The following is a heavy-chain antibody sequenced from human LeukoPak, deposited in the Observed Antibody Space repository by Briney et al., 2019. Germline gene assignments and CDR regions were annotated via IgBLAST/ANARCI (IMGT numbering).Heavy chain of an antibody. CDR3: ARDRSIVVANFDY. CDR1: GFTFSSYG. V-gene: IGHV3-30*19. CDR2: IWYDGSNK. J-gene: IGHJ4*02. D-gene: IGHD6-19*01. Sequence: GGSLRLSCAASGFTFSSYGMHWVRQAPGKGLEWVAVIWYDGSNKYYADSVKGRFTISRDNSKNTLYLQMNSLRAEDTAVYYCARDRSIVVANFDYWGQGTLVTVSS.